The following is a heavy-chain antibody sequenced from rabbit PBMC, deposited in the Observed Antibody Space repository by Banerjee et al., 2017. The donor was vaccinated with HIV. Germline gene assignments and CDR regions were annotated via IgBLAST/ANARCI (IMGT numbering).Heavy chain of an antibody. J-gene: IGHJ6*01. V-gene: IGHV1S45*01. CDR3: ARERYDNYGDYDL. D-gene: IGHD2-1*01. CDR2: IYGGSSGNT. Sequence: QQQLEESGGGLVKPEGSLTLTCKASGFDFSSFYCMCWVRQAPGKGLEWIASIYGGSSGNTYYARWAKGRFTISKTSSTTVTLQMTSLTAADTATYFCARERYDNYGDYDLWGPGTLVTVS. CDR1: GFDFSSFYC.